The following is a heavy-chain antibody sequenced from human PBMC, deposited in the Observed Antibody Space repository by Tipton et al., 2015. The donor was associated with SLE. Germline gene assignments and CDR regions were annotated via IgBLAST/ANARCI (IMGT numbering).Heavy chain of an antibody. J-gene: IGHJ4*02. V-gene: IGHV6-1*01. CDR1: GDSVSSNSAA. CDR3: AREGDYGDFSPH. CDR2: TYYRSKWYN. Sequence: GLVKPSQTLPLTCAISGDSVSSNSAAWNWIRQSPSRGLEWLGRTYYRSKWYNDYAVSVKSRITINPDTSKNQFSLKLSSVTAADTAVYYCAREGDYGDFSPHWGQGTLVTVSS. D-gene: IGHD4-17*01.